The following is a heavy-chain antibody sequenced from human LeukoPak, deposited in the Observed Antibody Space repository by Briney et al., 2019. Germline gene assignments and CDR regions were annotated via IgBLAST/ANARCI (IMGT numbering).Heavy chain of an antibody. Sequence: SVKVSCTASGGTFSSYSISWVRQAPGQGLEWMGGIIPIFDTADYAQKFQGRVTITADESTSTAYMELSSLRSEDTAVFYCARISLGAIWGYYYGMDAWGQGTTATVSS. D-gene: IGHD1-26*01. CDR1: GGTFSSYS. V-gene: IGHV1-69*13. CDR2: IIPIFDTA. J-gene: IGHJ6*02. CDR3: ARISLGAIWGYYYGMDA.